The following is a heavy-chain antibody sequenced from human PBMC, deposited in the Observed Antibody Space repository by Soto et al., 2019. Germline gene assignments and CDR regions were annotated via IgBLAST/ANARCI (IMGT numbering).Heavy chain of an antibody. V-gene: IGHV4-59*01. CDR1: GGSISSYY. D-gene: IGHD2-2*01. CDR2: IYYSGST. J-gene: IGHJ5*02. CDR3: ARVRSTSCINP. Sequence: SETLSLTCTVSGGSISSYYWSWIRQPPGKGLEWIGYIYYSGSTNYNPSLKSRVTISVDTSKNQFSLKLSSVTAADTAVYYCARVRSTSCINPWGQGTLVTVS.